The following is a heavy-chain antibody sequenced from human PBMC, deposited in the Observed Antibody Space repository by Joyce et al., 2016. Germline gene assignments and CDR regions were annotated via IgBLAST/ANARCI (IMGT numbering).Heavy chain of an antibody. CDR2: IWYDGRNK. Sequence: QAQLVESGGGVVQPGRSLTLSCAASGITFRRYGRHWVRQAPGKGLEWVAVIWYDGRNKVYADSVKGRFTISRDKSKNTLYLQMNSLRAEDTAVYYCAGERRDYYYYMDVWGKGTTVTVSS. CDR3: AGERRDYYYYMDV. CDR1: GITFRRYG. D-gene: IGHD1-1*01. V-gene: IGHV3-33*01. J-gene: IGHJ6*03.